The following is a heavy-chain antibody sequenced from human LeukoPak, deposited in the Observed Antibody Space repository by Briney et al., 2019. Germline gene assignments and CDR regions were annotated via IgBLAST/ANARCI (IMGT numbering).Heavy chain of an antibody. CDR3: ARGKGGLYYGSGSQGGYFDF. J-gene: IGHJ4*02. CDR2: TSFDGKNK. CDR1: GFTFSNYA. Sequence: GGSLRLSCAASGFTFSNYAMHCVSQAPGRGLEWQAVTSFDGKNKFYADSVNGRFAIFRDTSKNTLYLQVDNLRAEDTSVYFCARGKGGLYYGSGSQGGYFDFWGQGTRVTVSS. V-gene: IGHV3-30*09. D-gene: IGHD3-10*01.